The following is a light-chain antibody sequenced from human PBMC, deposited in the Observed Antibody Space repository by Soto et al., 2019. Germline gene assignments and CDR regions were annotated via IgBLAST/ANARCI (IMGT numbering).Light chain of an antibody. V-gene: IGLV2-23*02. CDR3: CSSGGSPTYV. CDR2: EVN. CDR1: SSNVGSYKL. Sequence: QSALTQPASVSGSPGQSITISCTGTSSNVGSYKLVSWYQQHPGKAPKLMIFEVNKRPSGVSNRFSGSKSGNTASLTISGLKVEDEADYYCCSSGGSPTYVFETVTKVTVL. J-gene: IGLJ1*01.